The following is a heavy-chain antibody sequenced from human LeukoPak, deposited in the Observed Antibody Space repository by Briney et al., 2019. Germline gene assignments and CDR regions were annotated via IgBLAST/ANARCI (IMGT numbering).Heavy chain of an antibody. Sequence: ASVKVSCKASGYTFTSYGISWVPQDAGQELEWMGWISAYNGNTNYAQKLQGRVTMTTDTSTSTAYMELRSLRSDDTAVYYCASWIQLWLLDYWGQGTLVTVSS. V-gene: IGHV1-18*01. CDR2: ISAYNGNT. CDR3: ASWIQLWLLDY. CDR1: GYTFTSYG. D-gene: IGHD5-18*01. J-gene: IGHJ4*02.